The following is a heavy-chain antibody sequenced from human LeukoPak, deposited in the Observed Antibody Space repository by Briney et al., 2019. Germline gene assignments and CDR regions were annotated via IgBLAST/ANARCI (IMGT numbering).Heavy chain of an antibody. Sequence: GGSLRLSCAASGFTFSNAWMGWVRQASGKGLEWIGHIKTKTDGGTTDYAAPVKGRFTISRDDSRNTLYLQMNSLRTEDTAMYCCTPDYYFEYWGQGTLVTVSS. CDR1: GFTFSNAW. V-gene: IGHV3-15*01. CDR3: TPDYYFEY. J-gene: IGHJ4*02. CDR2: IKTKTDGGTT.